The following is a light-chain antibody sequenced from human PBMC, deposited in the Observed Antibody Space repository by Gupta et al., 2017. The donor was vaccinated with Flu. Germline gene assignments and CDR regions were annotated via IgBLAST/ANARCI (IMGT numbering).Light chain of an antibody. CDR3: SSYASSTTWV. CDR2: EGS. Sequence: QSALTQPASVSGSPGQSITISCTGTSSDVGSYNFVAWYQQHPGKAPKLMIYEGSKRPAGVSNRFSGSKSGNTASLTISGLQAEDEGDYYCSSYASSTTWVFGGGIKLTVL. CDR1: SSDVGSYNF. V-gene: IGLV2-14*02. J-gene: IGLJ3*02.